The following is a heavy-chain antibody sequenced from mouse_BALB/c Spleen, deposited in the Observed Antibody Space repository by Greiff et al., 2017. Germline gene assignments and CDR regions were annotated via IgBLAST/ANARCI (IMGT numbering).Heavy chain of an antibody. V-gene: IGHV14-3*02. CDR1: GFNIKDTY. CDR2: IDPANGNT. Sequence: EVQLQQSGAELVKPGASVKLSCTASGFNIKDTYMHWVKQRPEQGLEWIGRIDPANGNTKYDPKFQGKATITADTSSNTAYLQLSSLTSEDTSVYYCAHGYHYAMDYWGQGTSVTVSS. D-gene: IGHD2-2*01. J-gene: IGHJ4*01. CDR3: AHGYHYAMDY.